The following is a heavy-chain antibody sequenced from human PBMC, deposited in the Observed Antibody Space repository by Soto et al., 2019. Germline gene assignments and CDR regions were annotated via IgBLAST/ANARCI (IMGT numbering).Heavy chain of an antibody. J-gene: IGHJ4*02. V-gene: IGHV4-59*08. CDR2: IYYSGST. D-gene: IGHD3-9*01. Sequence: SETLSLTCAVSGGSISSYYWSWIRQPPGKGLEWIGYIYYSGSTNYNPSLKSRVTISVDTSKNHFSLKLCSVTAADTAVYYWARLCRYFTDGYDCLDYWGQGTLVTVSS. CDR3: ARLCRYFTDGYDCLDY. CDR1: GGSISSYY.